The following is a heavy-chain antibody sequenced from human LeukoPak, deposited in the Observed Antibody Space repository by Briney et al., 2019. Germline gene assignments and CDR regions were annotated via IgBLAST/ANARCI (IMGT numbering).Heavy chain of an antibody. V-gene: IGHV1-8*01. Sequence: PSVKVCCKASGYTFTKFDINWVRQAPGQGLEWMGWMNPVSGNAGSAQKFQGRVTLTSDTSITTAYMELTSLRSDDTAFYYCARAPMGAAPLYWGQGTLVTVSS. J-gene: IGHJ4*02. CDR1: GYTFTKFD. CDR2: MNPVSGNA. CDR3: ARAPMGAAPLY. D-gene: IGHD6-6*01.